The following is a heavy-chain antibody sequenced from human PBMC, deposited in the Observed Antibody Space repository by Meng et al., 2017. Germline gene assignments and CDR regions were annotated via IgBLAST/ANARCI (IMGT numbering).Heavy chain of an antibody. Sequence: ASAKVSCKASGGTFSNYAISWVRQATGQGLEWMGWMNPNSGNTGYAQKFQGRVTMTRNTSISTAYMEMSSLRSEDTAVYYCARSAHYYGSGSYYFLIYYYYGMDVWGQGTTVTVSS. CDR3: ARSAHYYGSGSYYFLIYYYYGMDV. CDR1: GGTFSNYA. J-gene: IGHJ6*02. CDR2: MNPNSGNT. V-gene: IGHV1-8*02. D-gene: IGHD3-10*01.